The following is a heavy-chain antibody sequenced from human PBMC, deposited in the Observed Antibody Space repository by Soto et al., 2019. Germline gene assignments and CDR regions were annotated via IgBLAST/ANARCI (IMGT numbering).Heavy chain of an antibody. CDR1: GFTFSSYG. J-gene: IGHJ4*02. D-gene: IGHD3-9*01. CDR3: AKTGGDILTGYYIGYFDC. CDR2: ISYDGSNK. V-gene: IGHV3-30*18. Sequence: PGGSLRLSCAASGFTFSSYGMHWVRQAPGKGLEWVAVISYDGSNKYYADSVKGRFTISRDNSKNTLYLQMNSLRAEDTAVYYCAKTGGDILTGYYIGYFDCWGQGTLVTVSS.